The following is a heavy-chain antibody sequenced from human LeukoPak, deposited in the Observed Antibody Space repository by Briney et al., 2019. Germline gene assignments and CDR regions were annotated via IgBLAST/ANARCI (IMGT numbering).Heavy chain of an antibody. CDR1: GDSVSSNSVV. V-gene: IGHV6-1*01. D-gene: IGHD1-26*01. CDR2: TYYRSKWYS. CDR3: ARSKGSYLDFDY. J-gene: IGHJ4*02. Sequence: SQTLSLTCAISGDSVSSNSVVWNWIRQSPSRGLEWLGRTYYRSKWYSDYAVSMKSRITINSDTSKNQFSLQLNSVTPEDTAMYYCARSKGSYLDFDYWGQGTLVTVSS.